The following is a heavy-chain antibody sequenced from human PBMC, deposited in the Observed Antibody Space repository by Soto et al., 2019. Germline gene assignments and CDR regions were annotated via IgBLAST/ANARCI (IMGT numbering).Heavy chain of an antibody. Sequence: GGSLRLSCAASGFTFSSYSMNWVRQAPGEGLEWVSYISSSSSTIYYADSVKGRFTISRDNAKNSLYLQMNSLRAEDTAVYYCARGHNGGICSGGSCYWVWGQGTLVTVSS. CDR3: ARGHNGGICSGGSCYWV. CDR1: GFTFSSYS. CDR2: ISSSSSTI. J-gene: IGHJ4*02. V-gene: IGHV3-48*01. D-gene: IGHD2-15*01.